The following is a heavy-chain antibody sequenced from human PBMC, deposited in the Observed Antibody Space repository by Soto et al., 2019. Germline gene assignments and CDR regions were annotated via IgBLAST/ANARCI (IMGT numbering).Heavy chain of an antibody. V-gene: IGHV4-30-2*01. CDR3: AGGSHVPHY. J-gene: IGHJ4*02. CDR2: ISHSGST. CDR1: GGSISSGGYS. Sequence: QLQLQESGSGLVKPSQTLSLTCAVSGGSISSGGYSWSWIRQPPGKGLEWIGYISHSGSTYYNPSLRRRVTRSVDRSKNQFSLKLSSVTAADTAVYFSAGGSHVPHYWGQGTLVTVSS. D-gene: IGHD6-6*01.